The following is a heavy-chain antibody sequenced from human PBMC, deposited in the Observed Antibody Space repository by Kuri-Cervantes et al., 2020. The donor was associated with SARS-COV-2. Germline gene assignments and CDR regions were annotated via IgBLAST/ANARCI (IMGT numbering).Heavy chain of an antibody. J-gene: IGHJ4*02. CDR2: IYHSGST. Sequence: GSLRLSCAASGFTFSSYAMSWVRQPPGKGLEWIGSIYHSGSTYYNPSLKSRVTISVDTSKNQFSLKLSSVTAADTAVYYCARRYGGHFHAVAAPGPYYFDYWGQGTLVTVSS. CDR3: ARRYGGHFHAVAAPGPYYFDY. D-gene: IGHD6-19*01. V-gene: IGHV4-38-2*01. CDR1: GFTFSSYA.